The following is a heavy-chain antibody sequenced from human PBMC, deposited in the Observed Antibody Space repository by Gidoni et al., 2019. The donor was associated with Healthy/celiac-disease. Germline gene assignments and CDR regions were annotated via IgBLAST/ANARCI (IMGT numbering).Heavy chain of an antibody. V-gene: IGHV3-23*01. CDR3: ATSRYCSGGSCYLPGDY. Sequence: EVQLLESGGGLVQPGGSLRLSCAASGFPFSSYAMSWVRQAPGKGLEWVSAISGSGGSTYYADSVKGRFTISRDNSKNTLYLQMNSLRAEDTAVYYCATSRYCSGGSCYLPGDYWGQGTLVTVSS. CDR2: ISGSGGST. CDR1: GFPFSSYA. D-gene: IGHD2-15*01. J-gene: IGHJ4*02.